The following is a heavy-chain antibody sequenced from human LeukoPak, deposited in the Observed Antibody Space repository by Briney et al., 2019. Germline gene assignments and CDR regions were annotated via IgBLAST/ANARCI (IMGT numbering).Heavy chain of an antibody. J-gene: IGHJ3*01. CDR2: ISGSDGST. CDR1: EFTFSSYA. D-gene: IGHD6-13*01. Sequence: GGSLRPSCAASEFTFSSYAMSWVRQAPGKGLEWVSAISGSDGSTYYVDSVRGRFIISRDNSKNTLFLQMNSLRAEDTAIYYCARATNPLGAFDVWGQGTMLTVSS. V-gene: IGHV3-23*01. CDR3: ARATNPLGAFDV.